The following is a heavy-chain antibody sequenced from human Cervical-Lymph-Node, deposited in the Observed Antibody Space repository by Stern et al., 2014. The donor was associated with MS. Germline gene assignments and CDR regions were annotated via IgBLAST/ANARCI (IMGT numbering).Heavy chain of an antibody. V-gene: IGHV1-69*01. Sequence: QVQLVQSGAEVKKPGSSVKVSCKASGGTFNVYAINWLRQAPGQGLEWMGGIIPVMSTAKYAQSCQGRVTITADASTRTSSMQLSSLRSDDTAVYCCARDGRHTNNFGLDVWGQGTTVTVSS. J-gene: IGHJ6*02. CDR1: GGTFNVYA. CDR3: ARDGRHTNNFGLDV. CDR2: IIPVMSTA.